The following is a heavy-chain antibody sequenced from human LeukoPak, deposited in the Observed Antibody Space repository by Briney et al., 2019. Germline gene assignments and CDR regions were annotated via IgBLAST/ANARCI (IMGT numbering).Heavy chain of an antibody. J-gene: IGHJ5*02. CDR2: IIPILGIA. CDR3: ARGPHCGGDCYISWFDP. V-gene: IGHV1-69*04. Sequence: SVKVSCKASGGTFSSYAISWVRQAPGQGLEWMGRIIPILGIANYAQKFQGRVTITADKSTSTAYMELSSLRSEDTAVYYCARGPHCGGDCYISWFDPWGQGTLVTVSS. D-gene: IGHD2-21*02. CDR1: GGTFSSYA.